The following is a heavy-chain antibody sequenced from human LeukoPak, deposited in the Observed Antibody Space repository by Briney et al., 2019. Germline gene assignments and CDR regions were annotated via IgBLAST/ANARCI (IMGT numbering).Heavy chain of an antibody. CDR1: GFTFSSYG. J-gene: IGHJ4*02. CDR3: ARAGTSIRGIKVY. Sequence: PGGSLRLSCAASGFTFSSYGMHWVRQAPGKGLEWVAVISYDGSNKYYADSVKGRFTISRDNSKNTLYLQMNSLRAEDTAVYYCARAGTSIRGIKVYWGQGTLVTVSS. CDR2: ISYDGSNK. D-gene: IGHD3-10*01. V-gene: IGHV3-30*03.